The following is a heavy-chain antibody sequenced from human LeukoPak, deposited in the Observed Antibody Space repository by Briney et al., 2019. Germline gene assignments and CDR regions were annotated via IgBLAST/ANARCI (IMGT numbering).Heavy chain of an antibody. D-gene: IGHD3-9*01. J-gene: IGHJ4*02. Sequence: SETLSLTCTVSGGSVSSGSYYWSWIRQPPGKGLEWIGYIYYSGSTNYNPSLKSRVTISVDTSKNQFSLKLSSVTAADTAVYYCARVSDILTGFDYWGQGTLVTVSS. V-gene: IGHV4-61*01. CDR3: ARVSDILTGFDY. CDR1: GGSVSSGSYY. CDR2: IYYSGST.